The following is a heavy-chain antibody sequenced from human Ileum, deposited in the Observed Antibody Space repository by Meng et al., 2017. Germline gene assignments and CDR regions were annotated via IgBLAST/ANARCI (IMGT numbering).Heavy chain of an antibody. D-gene: IGHD3-22*01. CDR1: GFTFNSYA. CDR2: IWYDESNK. Sequence: GESLKISCAASGFTFNSYAMAWVRQAPGKGLEWVGVIWYDESNKNYADSVKGRFTISRDNSKNTLYLQMNSLRAEDTAVYYCAKGHFYDSNGNPDYWGQGTLVTVSS. V-gene: IGHV3-33*06. CDR3: AKGHFYDSNGNPDY. J-gene: IGHJ4*02.